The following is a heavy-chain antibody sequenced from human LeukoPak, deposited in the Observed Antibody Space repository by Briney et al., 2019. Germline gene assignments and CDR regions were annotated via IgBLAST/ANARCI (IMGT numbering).Heavy chain of an antibody. CDR1: GFTFDDYA. V-gene: IGHV3-9*03. Sequence: GGSLRLSCAASGFTFDDYAMHWVRQAPGKGLEWVSSISWNSGSIGYADSVKGRFTISRDNAKNSLYLQMNSLRAEDMALYYGTKDNYFRGYSSGYFDYWGQGTLVTVSS. CDR3: TKDNYFRGYSSGYFDY. D-gene: IGHD5-18*01. CDR2: ISWNSGSI. J-gene: IGHJ4*02.